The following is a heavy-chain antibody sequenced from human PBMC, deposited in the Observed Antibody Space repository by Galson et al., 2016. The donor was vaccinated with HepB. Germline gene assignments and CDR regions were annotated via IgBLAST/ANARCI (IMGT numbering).Heavy chain of an antibody. CDR3: AKAGVYNWNDVDLEY. CDR2: ISEGGSTT. Sequence: SLRLSCAASGFTFSRRWMSWVRQSPGKGLEWLAYISEGGSTTSYVDSVKGRFTISRDNARNSVSLLMNSLRVEDTAVYYCAKAGVYNWNDVDLEYWGQGTLVTVSS. D-gene: IGHD1-1*01. J-gene: IGHJ4*02. V-gene: IGHV3-7*01. CDR1: GFTFSRRW.